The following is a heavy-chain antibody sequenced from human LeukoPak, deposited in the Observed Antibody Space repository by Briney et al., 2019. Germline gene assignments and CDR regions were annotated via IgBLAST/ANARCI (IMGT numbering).Heavy chain of an antibody. V-gene: IGHV5-51*01. CDR3: ARRAARGSSDYYYMDV. Sequence: GESLKISCKGSGYSFTTYWIGWVRQMPGKGLEWMGIIYPGDSDTRYSPSLQGQVTISADKSISTAYLQWSSLKASDTAMYYCARRAARGSSDYYYMDVWGKGTTVTVSS. D-gene: IGHD6-6*01. CDR1: GYSFTTYW. CDR2: IYPGDSDT. J-gene: IGHJ6*03.